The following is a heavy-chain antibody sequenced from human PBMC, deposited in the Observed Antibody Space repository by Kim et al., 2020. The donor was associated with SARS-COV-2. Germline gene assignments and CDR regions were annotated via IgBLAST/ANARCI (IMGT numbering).Heavy chain of an antibody. J-gene: IGHJ5*02. V-gene: IGHV1-69*13. Sequence: SVKVSCKASGGTFSSYAISWVRQAPGQGLEWMGGIIPIFGTANYAQKFQGRVTITADESTSTAYMELSSLRSEDTAVYYCAARIAAAGTGNWFDPWGQGTLVTVSS. CDR1: GGTFSSYA. CDR2: IIPIFGTA. CDR3: AARIAAAGTGNWFDP. D-gene: IGHD6-13*01.